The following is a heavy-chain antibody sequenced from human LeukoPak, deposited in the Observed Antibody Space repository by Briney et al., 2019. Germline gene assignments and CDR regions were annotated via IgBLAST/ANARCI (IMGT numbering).Heavy chain of an antibody. CDR2: MKQDGSDK. J-gene: IGHJ6*03. Sequence: GSLRLSCAASGFTFSSYWMSWVRQAPGKGLEWVANMKQDGSDKYYVDSVKGRFTISRDNAKNSLYLQMNSLRAEDTAVYYCVKVKQQLVRLLGRDTTYYYNYYLDVSGKGTTVTVSS. V-gene: IGHV3-7*01. CDR3: VKVKQQLVRLLGRDTTYYYNYYLDV. D-gene: IGHD6-13*01. CDR1: GFTFSSYW.